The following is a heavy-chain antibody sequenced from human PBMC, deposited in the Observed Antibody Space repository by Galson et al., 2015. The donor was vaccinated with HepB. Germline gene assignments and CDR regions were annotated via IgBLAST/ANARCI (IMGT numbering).Heavy chain of an antibody. V-gene: IGHV1-18*04. J-gene: IGHJ5*02. D-gene: IGHD2-2*01. CDR2: ISAYNGNT. Sequence: SVKVSCKASGYTFTSYGISWVRQAPGQGLEWMGWISAYNGNTNYAQKLQGRVTMTTDTSTSTAYMELRSLRSDDTAVYYCARAGGDIVVVPAANWFDPWGQGTLVTVSS. CDR1: GYTFTSYG. CDR3: ARAGGDIVVVPAANWFDP.